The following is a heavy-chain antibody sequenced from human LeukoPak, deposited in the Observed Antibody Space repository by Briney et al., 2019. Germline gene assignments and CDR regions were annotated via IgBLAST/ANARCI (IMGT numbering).Heavy chain of an antibody. CDR2: IDPDDSYT. CDR3: ARRPGGVLADTDFFES. D-gene: IGHD3-16*01. Sequence: GESLKISCKDSGHNFATHYINWVRQMPGTRLEWMGRIDPDDSYTNSSPALQRHVPLSADKSSRPAYLQWGSPEASDSAMYYCARRPGGVLADTDFFESWGQGTLVIVSS. V-gene: IGHV5-10-1*01. J-gene: IGHJ4*02. CDR1: GHNFATHY.